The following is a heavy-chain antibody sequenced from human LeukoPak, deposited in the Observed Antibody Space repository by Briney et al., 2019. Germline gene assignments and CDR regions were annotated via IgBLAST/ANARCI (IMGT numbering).Heavy chain of an antibody. J-gene: IGHJ3*02. V-gene: IGHV1-2*06. D-gene: IGHD4-11*01. Sequence: ASVKVSCKASGYTFTGYYMHWVRQAPGQGLEWMGRINPNSGGTNYAQKFQGRVTMTRDTSISTAYMELSRLRSDDTAVYYCARGYSNYASEAFDIWGQGTMVTVSS. CDR2: INPNSGGT. CDR3: ARGYSNYASEAFDI. CDR1: GYTFTGYY.